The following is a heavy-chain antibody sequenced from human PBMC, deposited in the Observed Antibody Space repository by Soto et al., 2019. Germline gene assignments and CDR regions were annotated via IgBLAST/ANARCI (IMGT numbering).Heavy chain of an antibody. CDR1: VFTFSSYG. V-gene: IGHV3-30*03. D-gene: IGHD2-15*01. J-gene: IGHJ6*02. CDR3: ARSLVTVVAARIHLNYYYYGMDV. Sequence: LRLFCAASVFTFSSYGTHWVRQTQGKGLEWVAVISDDGSNKYYADSVKGRFTGSRDNSKNTLYLQMHSLRAEDTAVYYCARSLVTVVAARIHLNYYYYGMDVWGQGTTVTVSS. CDR2: ISDDGSNK.